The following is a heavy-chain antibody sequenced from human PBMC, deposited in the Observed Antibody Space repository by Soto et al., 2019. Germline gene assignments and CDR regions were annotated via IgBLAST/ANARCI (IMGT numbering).Heavy chain of an antibody. CDR1: GYTFNSYG. CDR3: ARDGRNGGYLDY. Sequence: QVQLVQSGAEVKRPGASVKVSCKASGYTFNSYGISWVRRAPGQGLEWMGWISVYNGNTNYAQKVQGRVTMTTDTSTSTAYMELRSLRPDDTAVYYCARDGRNGGYLDYWGQGTVVTVSS. J-gene: IGHJ4*02. V-gene: IGHV1-18*01. D-gene: IGHD2-8*01. CDR2: ISVYNGNT.